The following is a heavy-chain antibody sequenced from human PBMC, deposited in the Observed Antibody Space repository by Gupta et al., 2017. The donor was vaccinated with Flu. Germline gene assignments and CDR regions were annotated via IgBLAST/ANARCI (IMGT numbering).Heavy chain of an antibody. CDR1: GYTFTGSY. J-gene: IGHJ5*02. CDR3: ARMVKDIAASKESNWFDP. V-gene: IGHV1-2*06. D-gene: IGHD6-13*01. Sequence: QVQLVQSGAEVKKPGASVKVSCKASGYTFTGSYMHWVRQAPGQGLEWMGRINPNSGGTNYAQKFQGRVTMTRDTSISTAYMELSRLRSDDTAVYYCARMVKDIAASKESNWFDPWGQGTLVTVSS. CDR2: INPNSGGT.